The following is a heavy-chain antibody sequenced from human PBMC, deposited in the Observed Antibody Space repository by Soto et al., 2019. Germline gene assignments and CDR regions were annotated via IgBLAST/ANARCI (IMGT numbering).Heavy chain of an antibody. CDR3: ATAPGYYDSSGHENDY. Sequence: ASVKVSCKVSGYTLTELSMHWVLQAPGKGLEWMGGFDPEDGETIYAQKFQGRVTMTEDTSTDTAYMELSSLRSEDTAVYYCATAPGYYDSSGHENDYWGQGTLVTVSS. V-gene: IGHV1-24*01. CDR2: FDPEDGET. D-gene: IGHD3-22*01. J-gene: IGHJ4*02. CDR1: GYTLTELS.